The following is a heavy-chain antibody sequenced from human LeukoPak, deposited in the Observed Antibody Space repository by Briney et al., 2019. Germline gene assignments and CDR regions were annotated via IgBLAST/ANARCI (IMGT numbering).Heavy chain of an antibody. V-gene: IGHV4-39*07. Sequence: SETLSLTCTVSGGSISSNTYYWGWIRQPPGKGLEWIGSIYYSGSTYYNPSLKSRVTISVDTSKNQSSLQVTSVTAADTAVYYCARRVRSADHRCDYWGQGTLVTVSS. CDR1: GGSISSNTYY. J-gene: IGHJ4*02. CDR3: ARRVRSADHRCDY. CDR2: IYYSGST. D-gene: IGHD1-14*01.